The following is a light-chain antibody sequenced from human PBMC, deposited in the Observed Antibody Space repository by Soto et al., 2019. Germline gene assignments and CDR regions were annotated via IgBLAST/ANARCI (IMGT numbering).Light chain of an antibody. J-gene: IGLJ2*01. CDR2: QDS. Sequence: SYELTQPPSVSVSPGQTASITCSGDKLGDKYACWYQQKPGQSPVLVIYQDSKRPSGIPERFSGSNSGNTATLTISGTQAMDEADYYCQAWDYSLVFGGGTKVTVL. CDR3: QAWDYSLV. V-gene: IGLV3-1*01. CDR1: KLGDKY.